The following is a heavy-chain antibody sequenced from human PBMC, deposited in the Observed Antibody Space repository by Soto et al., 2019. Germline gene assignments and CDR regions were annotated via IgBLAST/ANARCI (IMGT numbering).Heavy chain of an antibody. Sequence: ASVKVSCKASGYTFTSYDINWVRQATGQGLEWMGWMNPNSGNTGYAQKFQGRVTMTRNTSISTAYMELSSLRSEDTAVYYCAIFTEYYDFWGLDWFDPWGQGTLVTVSS. CDR1: GYTFTSYD. D-gene: IGHD3-3*01. V-gene: IGHV1-8*01. CDR3: AIFTEYYDFWGLDWFDP. J-gene: IGHJ5*02. CDR2: MNPNSGNT.